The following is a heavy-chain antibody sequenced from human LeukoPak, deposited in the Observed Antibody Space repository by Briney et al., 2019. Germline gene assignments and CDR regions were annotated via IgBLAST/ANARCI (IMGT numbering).Heavy chain of an antibody. CDR3: ARGRRYYDSSGYYYYPDY. J-gene: IGHJ4*02. CDR2: MNPNSGNT. V-gene: IGHV1-8*01. D-gene: IGHD3-22*01. Sequence: ASVKVSCKASGYTLTSYGINWMRQAPGQGLEWMGWMNPNSGNTGYAQKFQGRVTMTRNTSISTAYMELSSLRSEDTAVYYCARGRRYYDSSGYYYYPDYWGQGTLVTVSS. CDR1: GYTLTSYG.